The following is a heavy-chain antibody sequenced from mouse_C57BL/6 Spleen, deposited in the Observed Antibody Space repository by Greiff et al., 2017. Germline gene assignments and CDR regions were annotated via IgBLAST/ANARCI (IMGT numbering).Heavy chain of an antibody. CDR1: GYTFTSYW. CDR2: IHPNSGST. V-gene: IGHV1-64*01. D-gene: IGHD1-1*01. J-gene: IGHJ1*03. Sequence: QVQLKQPGAELVKPGASVKLSCKASGYTFTSYWMHWVKQRPGQGLEWIGMIHPNSGSTNYNEKFKSKATLTVDKSSSTAYMQLSSLTSEDSAVYYCASSSYPYWYFDVWGTGTTVTVSS. CDR3: ASSSYPYWYFDV.